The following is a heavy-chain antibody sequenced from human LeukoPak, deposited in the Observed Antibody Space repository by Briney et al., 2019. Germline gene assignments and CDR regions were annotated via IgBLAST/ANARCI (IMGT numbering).Heavy chain of an antibody. D-gene: IGHD4-17*01. V-gene: IGHV3-30*18. CDR1: GSTFSSYG. CDR3: AKGSFKKTTVTLLDY. J-gene: IGHJ4*02. Sequence: GGSLRLSCAASGSTFSSYGMHWVRQAPGKGLEWVAVISYDGSNKYYADSVKGRFTISRDNSKNTLYLQMNSLRAEDTAVYYCAKGSFKKTTVTLLDYWGQGTLVTVSS. CDR2: ISYDGSNK.